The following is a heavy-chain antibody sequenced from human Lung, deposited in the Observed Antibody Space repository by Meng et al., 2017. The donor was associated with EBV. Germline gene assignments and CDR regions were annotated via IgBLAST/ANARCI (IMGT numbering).Heavy chain of an antibody. CDR3: ARDLWPHIVVVTAPSEF. CDR2: ISTYNDNP. D-gene: IGHD2-21*02. V-gene: IGHV1-18*01. J-gene: IGHJ4*02. Sequence: QVWPAEAEVKGPGASVKVSCKASGYTFSSYGFTWVRQAPGQGLEWLGWISTYNDNPKYAQKVQGRVTMTADTSTSTAYMELRSLTSDDTAVYYCARDLWPHIVVVTAPSEFWGQGTLVTVSS. CDR1: GYTFSSYG.